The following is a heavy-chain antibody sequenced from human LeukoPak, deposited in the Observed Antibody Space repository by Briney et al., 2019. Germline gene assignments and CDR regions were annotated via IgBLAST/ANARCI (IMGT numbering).Heavy chain of an antibody. CDR1: GFTVSSNY. V-gene: IGHV3-53*01. J-gene: IGHJ3*02. CDR2: IYSGGST. Sequence: GGSLRLSCAASGFTVSSNYMSWVRQAPGKGLEWVSVIYSGGSTHYADSVKGRFTISRDNSKNTLYLQMNSLRAEDTAVYYCARAPGYDSSGSHAFDIWGQGTMVTVSS. D-gene: IGHD3-22*01. CDR3: ARAPGYDSSGSHAFDI.